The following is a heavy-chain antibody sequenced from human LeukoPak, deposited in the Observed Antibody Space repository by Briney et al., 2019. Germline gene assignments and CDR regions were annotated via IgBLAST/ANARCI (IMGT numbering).Heavy chain of an antibody. Sequence: GGSLRLSCAASGFTFSSYWMSWVRQAPGKGLEWVANIKQDGSEKYYVDSVKGRFTISRDNAKNSLYLQMNSLRAEDTAVYYCARDRRGLDYGDSRPYNWFDPWGQGTLVTVSS. CDR1: GFTFSSYW. CDR3: ARDRRGLDYGDSRPYNWFDP. D-gene: IGHD4-17*01. J-gene: IGHJ5*02. V-gene: IGHV3-7*01. CDR2: IKQDGSEK.